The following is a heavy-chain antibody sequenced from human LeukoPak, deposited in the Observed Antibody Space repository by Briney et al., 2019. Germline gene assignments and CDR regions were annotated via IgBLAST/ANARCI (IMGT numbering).Heavy chain of an antibody. V-gene: IGHV4-34*01. CDR1: GGSFSGYY. D-gene: IGHD3-3*01. Sequence: PSETLSLTCAVYGGSFSGYYWSWIRQPPGKGLEWIGEINHSGSTNYNPSLKSRVTISVDTSKNQFSLKLSSVTAADTAVYYCARQMLGRITIFGVPRGFDYWGQGTLVTVSS. J-gene: IGHJ4*02. CDR3: ARQMLGRITIFGVPRGFDY. CDR2: INHSGST.